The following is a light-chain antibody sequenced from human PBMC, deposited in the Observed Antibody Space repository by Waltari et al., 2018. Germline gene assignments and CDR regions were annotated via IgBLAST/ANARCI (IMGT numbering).Light chain of an antibody. V-gene: IGLV2-11*01. J-gene: IGLJ2*01. CDR3: CSYAGSYTVV. Sequence: QSALTQPRSVSGSPGQSVTISCTGTSSDVGGFNYVFWYQPHPGKAPKLMIYDVSKRPSGVPDRFSGSKSGNTASLTISGLQAEDEADYYCCSYAGSYTVVFGGGTKLTVL. CDR1: SSDVGGFNY. CDR2: DVS.